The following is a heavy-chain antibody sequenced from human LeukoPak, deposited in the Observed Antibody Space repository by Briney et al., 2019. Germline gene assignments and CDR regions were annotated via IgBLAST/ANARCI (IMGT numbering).Heavy chain of an antibody. CDR3: TTGAPGGTYFDY. CDR1: GFTFGDYA. J-gene: IGHJ4*02. Sequence: PGRSLRLSCTASGFTFGDYAMNWVRQAPGKGLEWVGFIRSQTYGGATDYAAPVKGRFTISRDDSKNTLYLQINSLQADDTAVYYCTTGAPGGTYFDYWGQGTLVTVSS. CDR2: IRSQTYGGAT. V-gene: IGHV3-49*04. D-gene: IGHD2-8*02.